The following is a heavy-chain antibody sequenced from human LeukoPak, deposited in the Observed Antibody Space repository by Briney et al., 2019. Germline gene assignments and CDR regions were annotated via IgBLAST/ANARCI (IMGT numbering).Heavy chain of an antibody. CDR1: GGSISSRGYH. V-gene: IGHV4-39*01. D-gene: IGHD6-13*01. CDR2: IYYSGSS. Sequence: PSETLSLTCTVSGGSISSRGYHWVWIRQPPGKGLEWIGTIYYSGSSYYNSSLKSRVTISVDTSKNQFSLKLSSVTAADTAVYYWARLTRWVAAVGMGWFDPWGQGILVSVSS. J-gene: IGHJ5*02. CDR3: ARLTRWVAAVGMGWFDP.